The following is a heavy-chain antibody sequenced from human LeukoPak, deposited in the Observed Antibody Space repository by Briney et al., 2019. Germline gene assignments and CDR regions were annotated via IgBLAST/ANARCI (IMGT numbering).Heavy chain of an antibody. CDR2: INHSGST. CDR1: GGSFSGYY. J-gene: IGHJ5*02. D-gene: IGHD6-19*01. Sequence: SETLSLTCAVYGGSFSGYYWSWIRHPPGKGLEWIGEINHSGSTNYNPSLKSRVTISVDTSKNQFSLKLSSVTAADTAVYYCASRTTYSSGWYRFNNWFDPWGQGTLVTVSS. V-gene: IGHV4-34*01. CDR3: ASRTTYSSGWYRFNNWFDP.